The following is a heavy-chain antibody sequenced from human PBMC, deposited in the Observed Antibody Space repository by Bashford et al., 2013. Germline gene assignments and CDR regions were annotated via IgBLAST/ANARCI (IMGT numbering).Heavy chain of an antibody. J-gene: IGHJ6*02. Sequence: ASVKVSCKASGYTFISYGYSWVRQAPGQGLEWMGWISDYNGNTNYAQKFQGTVTMTTDTSTSTAYMELRSLRSDDTAVYYCARDPGLTYGMDVWGQGTTVTVSS. CDR1: GYTFISYG. CDR3: ARDPGLTYGMDV. V-gene: IGHV1-18*01. CDR2: ISDYNGNT. D-gene: IGHD4/OR15-4a*01.